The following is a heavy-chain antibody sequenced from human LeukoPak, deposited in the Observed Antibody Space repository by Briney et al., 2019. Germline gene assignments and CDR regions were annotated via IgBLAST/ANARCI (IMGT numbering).Heavy chain of an antibody. CDR1: GGTFSSYA. V-gene: IGHV1-69*13. Sequence: SVKVSCKASGGTFSSYAISWVRQAPGQGLEWMGGIIPIFGTANYAQKFQGRVTITADESTSTAYMELSSLRSEDTAVYYCARAGAVTYRSFDYWGQGTLVTVSS. CDR2: IIPIFGTA. CDR3: ARAGAVTYRSFDY. J-gene: IGHJ4*02. D-gene: IGHD6-19*01.